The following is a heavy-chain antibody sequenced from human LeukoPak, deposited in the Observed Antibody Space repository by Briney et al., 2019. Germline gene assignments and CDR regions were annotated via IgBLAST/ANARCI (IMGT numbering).Heavy chain of an antibody. D-gene: IGHD6-19*01. V-gene: IGHV4-39*07. J-gene: IGHJ5*02. CDR3: APYHSSGWSRGWFDP. Sequence: SETLSLTCTVSGGSISSSSYYWGWIRQPPGKGLEWIGNIYYSGSTYYNPSLESRVTMSLDTSKNQFSLKLSSVTAADTAVYYCAPYHSSGWSRGWFDPWGQGTLVTVSS. CDR1: GGSISSSSYY. CDR2: IYYSGST.